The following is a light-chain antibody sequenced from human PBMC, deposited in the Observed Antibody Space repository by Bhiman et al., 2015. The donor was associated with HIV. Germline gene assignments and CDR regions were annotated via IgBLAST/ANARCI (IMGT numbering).Light chain of an antibody. V-gene: IGLV3-19*01. CDR2: GKN. CDR3: NSRDSSGYHVV. J-gene: IGLJ2*01. CDR1: NIGSKS. Sequence: GKTARITCGGNNIGSKSVHWYQQKPGRAPILVVYGKNNRPSGIPDRFSGSSSGNTASLTITGAQAEDEADYYCNSRDSSGYHVVFGGGTKLTVL.